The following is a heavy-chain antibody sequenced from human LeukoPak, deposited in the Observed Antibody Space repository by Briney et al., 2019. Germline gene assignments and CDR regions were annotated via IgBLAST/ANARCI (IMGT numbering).Heavy chain of an antibody. Sequence: SGGSLRLSCVASGFPFSSYWMTWVRQAPGKGLVWVANIKQDGSKKSYVDSVKGRFTISRDNAKNSLYLQMNSLRAEDTAIYYCTRVGYIDEGIDYWGQGTLVTVSS. CDR1: GFPFSSYW. D-gene: IGHD5-24*01. V-gene: IGHV3-7*04. CDR2: IKQDGSKK. CDR3: TRVGYIDEGIDY. J-gene: IGHJ4*02.